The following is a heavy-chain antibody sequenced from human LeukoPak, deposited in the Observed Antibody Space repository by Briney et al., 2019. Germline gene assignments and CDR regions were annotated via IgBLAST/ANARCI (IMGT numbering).Heavy chain of an antibody. CDR3: AKDQGRYCSSSNCYNIFDY. J-gene: IGHJ4*02. V-gene: IGHV3-21*04. Sequence: GGSLRLSCAASGFTFNTYSLIWVRQAPGKGLEWVSSISGSSTYIFYADSVKGRFTISRDNSKNTLYLQMNSLRADDTAVYYCAKDQGRYCSSSNCYNIFDYWGQGTLVTVSS. CDR1: GFTFNTYS. D-gene: IGHD2-2*02. CDR2: ISGSSTYI.